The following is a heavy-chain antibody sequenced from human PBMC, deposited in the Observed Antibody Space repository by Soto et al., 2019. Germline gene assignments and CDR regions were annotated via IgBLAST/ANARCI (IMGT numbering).Heavy chain of an antibody. CDR3: AKSVAKTMTTLSTRYYDS. D-gene: IGHD4-17*01. V-gene: IGHV3-23*01. CDR1: GFTFNNYA. Sequence: EVQLLESGGDLIQPGWSLRLSCAASGFTFNNYAMSWVRQAPGKGLEWVSSIGNSGGSTYYADSVKGRFTISRDNSKNTLYLQMNSLRVEDTALYYCAKSVAKTMTTLSTRYYDSWGQGTLVTVS. CDR2: IGNSGGST. J-gene: IGHJ4*02.